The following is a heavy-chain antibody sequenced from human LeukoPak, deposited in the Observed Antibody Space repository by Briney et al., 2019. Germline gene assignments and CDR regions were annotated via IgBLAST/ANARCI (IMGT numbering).Heavy chain of an antibody. CDR1: GYSISSGYY. D-gene: IGHD3-16*01. V-gene: IGHV4-38-2*01. Sequence: SETLSLTCAVSGYSISSGYYWGWIRQPPGKGLEWIGSIYHSGSTYYNPSLKSRVTISVDTSKNQFSLKLSPVTAADTAVYYCARQLWGAGGYYYYYMDVWGQGTLVTVSS. J-gene: IGHJ6*03. CDR2: IYHSGST. CDR3: ARQLWGAGGYYYYYMDV.